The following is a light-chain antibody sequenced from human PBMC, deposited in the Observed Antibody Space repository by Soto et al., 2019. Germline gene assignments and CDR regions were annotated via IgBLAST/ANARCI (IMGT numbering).Light chain of an antibody. CDR3: QQNYFTPFT. J-gene: IGKJ3*01. CDR1: QLISTY. CDR2: GAS. Sequence: DIQMTQSPSSLSASTGDRVTITCRASQLISTYLNWYQQKPGRSPILLIYGASTLQSGVPSRFSGSGVGASFTLTISGVQPEDSATYYCQQNYFTPFTFGPGTTVQIK. V-gene: IGKV1-39*01.